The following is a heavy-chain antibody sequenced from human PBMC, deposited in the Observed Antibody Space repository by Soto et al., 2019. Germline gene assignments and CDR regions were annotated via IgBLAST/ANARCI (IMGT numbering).Heavy chain of an antibody. CDR1: GGSTSRGGYY. CDR2: IYYSGST. V-gene: IGHV4-31*03. CDR3: ARDVAAMETGFDP. J-gene: IGHJ5*02. D-gene: IGHD5-18*01. Sequence: QVQLQESGPGLVKPSQTLSLTCTVSGGSTSRGGYYWSWIRQHPGKVLDWIGYIYYSGSTYYNPSLKSRVTVSVDTSKNQFSLKLSSVTAADTAVYYCARDVAAMETGFDPWGQGTLVTVSS.